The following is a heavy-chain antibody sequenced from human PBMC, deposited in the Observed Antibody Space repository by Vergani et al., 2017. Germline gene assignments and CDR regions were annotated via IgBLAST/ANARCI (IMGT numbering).Heavy chain of an antibody. CDR3: ARGSSGYLEGFDY. Sequence: VQLVESGGGVVQPGRSLRLSCAASGFTFSSYEMNWVRQAPGKGLEWVSYISSSGSTIYYADSVKGRFTISRENAKNSLYLQMNSLRAEDTAVYYCARGSSGYLEGFDYWGQGTLVTVSS. CDR2: ISSSGSTI. D-gene: IGHD5-12*01. CDR1: GFTFSSYE. J-gene: IGHJ4*02. V-gene: IGHV3-48*03.